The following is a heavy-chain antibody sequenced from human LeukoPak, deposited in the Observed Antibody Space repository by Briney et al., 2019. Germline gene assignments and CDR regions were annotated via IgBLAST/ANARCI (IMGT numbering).Heavy chain of an antibody. J-gene: IGHJ6*02. D-gene: IGHD1-1*01. CDR3: ARLRLKRQRDYYQYYGMDV. V-gene: IGHV4-39*01. Sequence: PSETLSLTCIVSGVSINNSNNYWGWLRQPPGRGLERIGSLYYSGSTYNNSSLKSRVTISIDTSKNQFSLRLTSVTAADAAVYFCARLRLKRQRDYYQYYGMDVWGQGTTVTVSS. CDR1: GVSINNSNNY. CDR2: LYYSGST.